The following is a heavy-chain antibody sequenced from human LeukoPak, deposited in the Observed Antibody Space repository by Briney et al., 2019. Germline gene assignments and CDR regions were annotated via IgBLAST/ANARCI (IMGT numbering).Heavy chain of an antibody. CDR2: IWYDGSNK. CDR1: GFTFSSYG. Sequence: GGSLRLSCAASGFTFSSYGMHWVRQAPGKGLEWVAVIWYDGSNKYYADSVKGRFTITRDNSKNTLYLQMNSLRAEDTAVYYCARARRTDPFDYWGQGTLVTASS. J-gene: IGHJ4*02. V-gene: IGHV3-33*01. CDR3: ARARRTDPFDY.